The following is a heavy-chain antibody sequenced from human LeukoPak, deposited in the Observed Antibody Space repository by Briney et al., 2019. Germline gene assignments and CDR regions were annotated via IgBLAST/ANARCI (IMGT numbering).Heavy chain of an antibody. Sequence: ASVKVSCQASVYTFTGYYMHWVRPASGQGLECIGSINPNSGGTQYAQKFQDRVTMTRDTSISTVYMELSRLTSDDTAMYYCARDPAGSIAAPEDYWGQGTLVTVSS. CDR1: VYTFTGYY. V-gene: IGHV1-2*02. CDR3: ARDPAGSIAAPEDY. J-gene: IGHJ4*02. CDR2: INPNSGGT. D-gene: IGHD6-6*01.